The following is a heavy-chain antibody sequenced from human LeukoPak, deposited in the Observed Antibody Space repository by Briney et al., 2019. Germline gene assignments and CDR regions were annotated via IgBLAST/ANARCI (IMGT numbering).Heavy chain of an antibody. Sequence: SVKVSCKASGYTFTSYGISWVRQAPGQGLEWMGGIIPIFGTANYAQKFQGRVTITADKSTSTAYMELSSLRSEDTAVYYCAGREAYCGGDCYWWFDPWGQGTLVTVSS. CDR1: GYTFTSYG. CDR3: AGREAYCGGDCYWWFDP. CDR2: IIPIFGTA. V-gene: IGHV1-69*06. J-gene: IGHJ5*02. D-gene: IGHD2-21*02.